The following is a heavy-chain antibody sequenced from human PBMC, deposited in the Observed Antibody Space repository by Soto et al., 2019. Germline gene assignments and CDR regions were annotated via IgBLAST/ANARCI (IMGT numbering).Heavy chain of an antibody. D-gene: IGHD2-8*01. Sequence: QVQVVESGGGVVQPGRSLRLSCTASGITFTNYAMHWVRQAPGKGLEWVAVISYDGINKYYADSVKGRFTISRDNSKNTLYLQMNSLRAEDTAVYCCVSVDGASDAFDIWGQGTMVTVSS. CDR1: GITFTNYA. J-gene: IGHJ3*02. CDR2: ISYDGINK. V-gene: IGHV3-30-3*01. CDR3: VSVDGASDAFDI.